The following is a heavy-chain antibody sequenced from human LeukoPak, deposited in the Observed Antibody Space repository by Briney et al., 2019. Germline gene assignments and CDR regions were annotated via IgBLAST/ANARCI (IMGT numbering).Heavy chain of an antibody. D-gene: IGHD3-9*01. CDR2: IVGNGVST. V-gene: IGHV3-23*01. CDR1: GFTFRNYA. J-gene: IGHJ4*02. Sequence: PGASLRLSCAASGFTFRNYAMSWVRQAPGKGLEWVSAIVGNGVSTYHADSVQGRFTISRDNSKNTLYLQMNSLRAEDTALYYCTKWGDYDGSTGYYDSDYWGQGTLVTVSS. CDR3: TKWGDYDGSTGYYDSDY.